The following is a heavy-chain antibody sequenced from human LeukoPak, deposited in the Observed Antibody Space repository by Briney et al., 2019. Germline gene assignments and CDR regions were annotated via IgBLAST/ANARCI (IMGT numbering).Heavy chain of an antibody. CDR1: GFIFSSHW. CDR2: IKEDGSEK. J-gene: IGHJ3*02. Sequence: GGSLRLSCAASGFIFSSHWMNWVRQAPGMGLEWVANIKEDGSEKYYVDFVKGRFTISRDNAKNTLYLQMNSLRAEDSALYYCARGGRGSAAVVAPRSFDIWGQGTMVTVSS. CDR3: ARGGRGSAAVVAPRSFDI. D-gene: IGHD3-22*01. V-gene: IGHV3-7*03.